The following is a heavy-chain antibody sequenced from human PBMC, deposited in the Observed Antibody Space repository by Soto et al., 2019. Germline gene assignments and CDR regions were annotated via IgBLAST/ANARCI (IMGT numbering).Heavy chain of an antibody. D-gene: IGHD2-15*01. CDR1: GYSISSGYY. V-gene: IGHV4-38-2*02. CDR3: ARGGAVVAAAPFDY. Sequence: SETLSLTCTVSGYSISSGYYLGWVRQPPWKGLEWIGSIFHNGNTYYTPSLKSRLSTSVVTSKNQFYLRLTSVTAADTAVYYCARGGAVVAAAPFDYWGQGILVTVSS. J-gene: IGHJ4*02. CDR2: IFHNGNT.